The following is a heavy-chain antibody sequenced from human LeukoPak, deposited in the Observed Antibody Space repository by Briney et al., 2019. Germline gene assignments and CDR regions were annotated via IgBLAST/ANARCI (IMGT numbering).Heavy chain of an antibody. D-gene: IGHD3-22*01. J-gene: IGHJ3*02. Sequence: SVKVSCTASGGTFSSYAISWVRQAPGQGLEWMGGIIPIFGTANYAQKFQGRVTITADESTSTAYMELSSLRSEDTAVYYCAGYYYDSSGYYSHAFDIWGQGTMVTVSS. CDR1: GGTFSSYA. CDR2: IIPIFGTA. V-gene: IGHV1-69*01. CDR3: AGYYYDSSGYYSHAFDI.